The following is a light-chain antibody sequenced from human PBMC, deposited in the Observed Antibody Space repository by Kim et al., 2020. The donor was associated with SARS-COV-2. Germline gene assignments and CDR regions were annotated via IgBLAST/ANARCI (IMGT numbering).Light chain of an antibody. J-gene: IGLJ1*01. V-gene: IGLV1-40*01. Sequence: QSLLTQPPSSSVAPGQRVTISCTGSSSNIGAGYDVHWYQQLPGTAPKLLIYDNSNRPSGVPDRFSGSKSGTSASLAITGLQAEDEADYYCQSYDSSLSALYVFGTGTKVTVL. CDR3: QSYDSSLSALYV. CDR1: SSNIGAGYD. CDR2: DNS.